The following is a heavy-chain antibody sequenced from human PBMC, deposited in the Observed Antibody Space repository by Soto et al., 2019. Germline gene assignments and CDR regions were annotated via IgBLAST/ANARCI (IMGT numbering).Heavy chain of an antibody. D-gene: IGHD3-16*01. Sequence: PSETLSLTCTVSGGSISSYYWSWIRQPPGKGLEWIGYIYYSGSTNYNPSLKSRVTISVDTSKNQFSLKLSSVTAADTAVYYCARLRGLNWFDPWGQGTLVTVSS. V-gene: IGHV4-59*08. CDR3: ARLRGLNWFDP. CDR2: IYYSGST. CDR1: GGSISSYY. J-gene: IGHJ5*02.